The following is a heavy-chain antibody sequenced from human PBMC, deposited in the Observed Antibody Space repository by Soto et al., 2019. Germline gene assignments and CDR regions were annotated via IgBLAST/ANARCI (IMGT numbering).Heavy chain of an antibody. D-gene: IGHD3-16*01. Sequence: QAQLVQCGAKVKEPGASVKVTCKASGYTFTTYGIHWVRQAPGQRPEWMGLINAGNGNTKYSQRFQGRVNITRDTSASTHYREVSSLSSEDTAVYFCARDGAGSDYGFPVWGQGTLFTVSS. CDR2: INAGNGNT. J-gene: IGHJ4*02. V-gene: IGHV1-3*01. CDR3: ARDGAGSDYGFPV. CDR1: GYTFTTYG.